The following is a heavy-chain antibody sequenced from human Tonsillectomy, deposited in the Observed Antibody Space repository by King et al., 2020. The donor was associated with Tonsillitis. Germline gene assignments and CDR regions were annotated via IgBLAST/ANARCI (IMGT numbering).Heavy chain of an antibody. CDR2: INHSGST. V-gene: IGHV4-34*01. CDR1: GGSFSGYY. CDR3: ASLKEAKIVATIGVSL. Sequence: VQLQQWGAGLLKPSETLSLTCAVYGGSFSGYYWSWIRQPPGKGLEWIGEINHSGSTNYNPSLKSRVTISVDTSKIQFSLKLSSVTAADTAVYYCASLKEAKIVATIGVSLWGQGTLVTVSS. J-gene: IGHJ4*02. D-gene: IGHD5-12*01.